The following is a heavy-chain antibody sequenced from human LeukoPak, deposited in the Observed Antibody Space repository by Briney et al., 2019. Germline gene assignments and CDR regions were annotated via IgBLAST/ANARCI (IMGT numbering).Heavy chain of an antibody. V-gene: IGHV4-34*01. J-gene: IGHJ4*02. CDR3: ARKAVAGTTPLDC. Sequence: SETLSLTCAVYGGSFSGYYWSWIRQPPGKGLEWIGEINHSGSTNYNPSLKSRVTISVDTSKNQFSLKLSSVTAADTAVYYCARKAVAGTTPLDCWGQGTLVTVSS. D-gene: IGHD1-1*01. CDR2: INHSGST. CDR1: GGSFSGYY.